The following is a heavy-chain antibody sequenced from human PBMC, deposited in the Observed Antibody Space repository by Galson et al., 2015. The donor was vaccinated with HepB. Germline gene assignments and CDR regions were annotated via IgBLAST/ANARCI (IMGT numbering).Heavy chain of an antibody. CDR2: IKSDGSST. CDR3: ARDRLDSGTYHGFEY. CDR1: GFTFSAHW. Sequence: SLRLSCAASGFTFSAHWMHWVRQAPGKGLVWVSRIKSDGSSTSYADSVKGRFTISRDNAKNTLYLQMSSLSAEDTAVYYCARDRLDSGTYHGFEYWGQGTLVTVSS. V-gene: IGHV3-74*01. D-gene: IGHD1-26*01. J-gene: IGHJ4*02.